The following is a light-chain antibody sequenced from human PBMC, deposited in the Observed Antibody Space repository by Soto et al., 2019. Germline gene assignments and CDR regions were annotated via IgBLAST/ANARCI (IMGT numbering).Light chain of an antibody. CDR1: SSNIGSNT. CDR2: SHN. V-gene: IGLV1-44*01. CDR3: ATWDDSLDGYV. J-gene: IGLJ1*01. Sequence: QSVLTQPPSASGTPGQRVTISCSRSSSNIGSNTVNWYQQLPGTAPKLLIYSHNQRPSGVPDRFSVSKSGTSASLAISGLQSEDEADYYCATWDDSLDGYVFGTGTKVTVL.